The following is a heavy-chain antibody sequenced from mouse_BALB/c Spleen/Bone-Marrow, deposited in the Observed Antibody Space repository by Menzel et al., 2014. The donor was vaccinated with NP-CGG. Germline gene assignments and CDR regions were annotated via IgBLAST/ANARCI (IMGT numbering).Heavy chain of an antibody. CDR1: GYTFTSYW. CDR2: IYPGNSDT. V-gene: IGHV1-5*01. J-gene: IGHJ4*01. CDR3: TRGITTVVATRAMDY. Sequence: SGTVLARPGASVKMSCKASGYTFTSYWMHWVEQRPGQGLEWIGAIYPGNSDTSYNQKFKGKAKLAAVTSTSTAYMDLSSLTNEDSAVYYCTRGITTVVATRAMDYWGQGTSVTVSS. D-gene: IGHD1-1*01.